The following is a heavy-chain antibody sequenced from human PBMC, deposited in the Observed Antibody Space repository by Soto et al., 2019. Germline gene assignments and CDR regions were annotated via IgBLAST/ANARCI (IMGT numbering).Heavy chain of an antibody. D-gene: IGHD6-13*01. J-gene: IGHJ4*02. CDR3: ARLKAADGSTN. Sequence: GGSLRLSCAASGFTFSGYAMNWVRQAPGKGLEWVSGISVGGSTYYTDSVKGRFTISRDNSKNTMYLQMNSLRAEDTATYYCARLKAADGSTNWGQGTLVPVSS. CDR2: ISVGGST. CDR1: GFTFSGYA. V-gene: IGHV3-23*01.